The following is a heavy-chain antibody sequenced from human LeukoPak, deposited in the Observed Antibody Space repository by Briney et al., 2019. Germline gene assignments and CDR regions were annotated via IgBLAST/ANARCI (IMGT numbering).Heavy chain of an antibody. J-gene: IGHJ4*02. CDR3: AKLSRSSWYGNFDY. D-gene: IGHD6-13*01. CDR1: GFTFRSYW. V-gene: IGHV3-7*03. Sequence: GGSLRLSCAASGFTFRSYWMSWVRQAPGKGLEWVATINQDVSQIKYVDSVKGRFTISRDNAKNSLYLQMNSLRAEDTALYYCAKLSRSSWYGNFDYWGQGTLVTVSS. CDR2: INQDVSQI.